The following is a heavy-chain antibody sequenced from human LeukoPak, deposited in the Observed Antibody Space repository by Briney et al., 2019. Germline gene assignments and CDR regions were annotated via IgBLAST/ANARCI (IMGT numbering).Heavy chain of an antibody. Sequence: PSETLSLTCTVSGGSIRSSYYYWGWIRQPPGKGLEWIGYIYYTGSTNYNPSLKSRLTISVDTFKNQFSLKLGSVTAADTAVYYCARSYYDSSNYYPHFESWGQGTLVTVSS. D-gene: IGHD3-22*01. CDR2: IYYTGST. J-gene: IGHJ4*02. CDR3: ARSYYDSSNYYPHFES. CDR1: GGSIRSSYYY. V-gene: IGHV4-61*05.